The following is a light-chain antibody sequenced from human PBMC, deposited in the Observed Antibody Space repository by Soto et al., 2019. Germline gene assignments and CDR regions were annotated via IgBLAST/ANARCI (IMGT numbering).Light chain of an antibody. J-gene: IGLJ1*01. Sequence: QSALTQPASVSGSPGQSITISCTGTSSDVGGYNYVSWYQQYPGNAPKLMLYEVSNRPSGVSNRFSGSKSGNMASLTISGLQAEDEADYYCSSYTSATTLVFGTGTKVTVL. V-gene: IGLV2-14*01. CDR2: EVS. CDR1: SSDVGGYNY. CDR3: SSYTSATTLV.